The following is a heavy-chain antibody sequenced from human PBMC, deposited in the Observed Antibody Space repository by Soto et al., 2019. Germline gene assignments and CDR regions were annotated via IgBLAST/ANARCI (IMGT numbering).Heavy chain of an antibody. CDR3: AGREYNWNYAGAFDI. Sequence: QVQLVESGGGMVQPGRSLRLSCAASGFTFSSYGMHWVRQAPGKGLEWVAVISYDGSNKYYADSVKGRFTISRDNSKNTLYLQMNSLRAEDTAVYYCAGREYNWNYAGAFDIWGQGTMVTVSS. J-gene: IGHJ3*02. D-gene: IGHD1-7*01. CDR1: GFTFSSYG. CDR2: ISYDGSNK. V-gene: IGHV3-30*03.